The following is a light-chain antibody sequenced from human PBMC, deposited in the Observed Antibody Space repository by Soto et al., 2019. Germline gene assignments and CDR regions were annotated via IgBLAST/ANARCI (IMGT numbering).Light chain of an antibody. Sequence: DIQMTQSPSSLSASVGDRVTITCRASQGISNYLAWYQQKPGKVPKLLIYAASTLQSGVPSRFSGSGSGTDFSLTISSLQPEDVATYYCQKYNSAPPLTFGGGTKVEIK. CDR1: QGISNY. J-gene: IGKJ4*01. CDR2: AAS. V-gene: IGKV1-27*01. CDR3: QKYNSAPPLT.